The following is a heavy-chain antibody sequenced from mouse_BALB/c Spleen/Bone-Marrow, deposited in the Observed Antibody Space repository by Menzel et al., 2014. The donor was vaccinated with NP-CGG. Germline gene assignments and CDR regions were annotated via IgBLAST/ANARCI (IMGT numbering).Heavy chain of an antibody. D-gene: IGHD2-3*01. CDR2: TDPANGNT. CDR1: GFNIKDTY. Sequence: EVQLVESGAELVKPGASVKLSCTASGFNIKDTYMHWVKQRPEQGLEWIGRTDPANGNTKYDPKFQGKATITADTSSNTAYLQLSSLTSEDTAVYYCARGLLQYYYAMDYWGQGTSVTVSS. J-gene: IGHJ4*01. CDR3: ARGLLQYYYAMDY. V-gene: IGHV14-3*02.